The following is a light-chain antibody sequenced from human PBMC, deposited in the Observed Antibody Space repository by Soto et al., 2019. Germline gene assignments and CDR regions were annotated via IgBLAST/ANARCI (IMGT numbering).Light chain of an antibody. CDR1: SSDVGGYNY. CDR3: SSYAGSNNV. V-gene: IGLV2-8*01. J-gene: IGLJ1*01. CDR2: EVT. Sequence: QSALTQPPSASGSPGQSVTISCTGTSSDVGGYNYVSWYQQHPGKAPKLMIYEVTKRPSGVPDRFSGSKSGNTASLTVSGIQDEDEADYYCSSYAGSNNVFGTGTKLTVL.